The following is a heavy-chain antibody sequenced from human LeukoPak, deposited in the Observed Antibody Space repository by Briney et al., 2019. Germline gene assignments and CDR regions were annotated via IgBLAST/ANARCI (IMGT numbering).Heavy chain of an antibody. CDR1: GGTFSSYA. CDR2: IIPLFGTA. Sequence: ASAKVSCKASGGTFSSYAISWVRQAPGQGLEWMGGIIPLFGTANYAQKFQGRVTITADESTSTAYMELSGLRSEDTAVYYCARNFKLAVAVGLYYFDYWGQGTLVTVSS. D-gene: IGHD6-19*01. V-gene: IGHV1-69*01. J-gene: IGHJ4*02. CDR3: ARNFKLAVAVGLYYFDY.